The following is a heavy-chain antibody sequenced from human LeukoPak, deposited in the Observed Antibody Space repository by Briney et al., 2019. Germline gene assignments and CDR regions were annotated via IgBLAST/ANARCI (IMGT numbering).Heavy chain of an antibody. J-gene: IGHJ5*02. CDR1: GYTFTSYH. CDR3: ARDRPYSSRAAKGFDP. D-gene: IGHD6-19*01. CDR2: INPSGGST. Sequence: ASVKVSCKASGYTFTSYHMHWVRQAPGQGLEWMGTINPSGGSTSYAQKFQGRVTMTRDTSTSTVYMELSSLRSEDTAVYYCARDRPYSSRAAKGFDPWGQGTLVTVSS. V-gene: IGHV1-46*01.